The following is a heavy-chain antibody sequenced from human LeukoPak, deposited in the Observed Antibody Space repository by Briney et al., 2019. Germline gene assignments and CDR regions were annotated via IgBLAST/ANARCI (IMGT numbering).Heavy chain of an antibody. CDR1: GFTFSSYG. D-gene: IGHD1-26*01. CDR2: ISYDGSNK. V-gene: IGHV3-30*18. Sequence: PGRSLRLSCAASGFTFSSYGMHWVRQAPGKGLEWVAVISYDGSNKYYADSVKGRFTISRDNSKNTLYLQMNSLRAEDTAVHYCAKNRWDLVDPITYWGQGTLVTVSS. CDR3: AKNRWDLVDPITY. J-gene: IGHJ4*02.